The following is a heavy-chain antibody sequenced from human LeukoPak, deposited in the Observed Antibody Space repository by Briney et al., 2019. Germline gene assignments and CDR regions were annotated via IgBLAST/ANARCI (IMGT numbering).Heavy chain of an antibody. CDR3: ARVRVKGYYGSGSYYSYFDY. CDR1: GFTFSSYW. CDR2: IKQDGSEK. J-gene: IGHJ4*02. V-gene: IGHV3-7*03. Sequence: GGSLRLSCAASGFTFSSYWMSWVRQAPGKGLEWVANIKQDGSEKYYVDSVKGRFTISRDNAKNSLYLQMNSLRAEDTAVYYCARVRVKGYYGSGSYYSYFDYWGQGTLVTVFS. D-gene: IGHD3-10*01.